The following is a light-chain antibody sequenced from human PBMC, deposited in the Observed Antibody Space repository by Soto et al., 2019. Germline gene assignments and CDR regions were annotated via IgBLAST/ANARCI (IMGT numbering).Light chain of an antibody. Sequence: SYELTQPPSVSESPGQTARITCSGDALPKQYAYWYQQTPGQAPVLLIYKDSERPSGIPERFSGSSSATAVTLTISGVRAEDEADYYCQSADSSGTYRVFGGGTKLTVL. V-gene: IGLV3-25*03. CDR3: QSADSSGTYRV. CDR2: KDS. J-gene: IGLJ3*02. CDR1: ALPKQY.